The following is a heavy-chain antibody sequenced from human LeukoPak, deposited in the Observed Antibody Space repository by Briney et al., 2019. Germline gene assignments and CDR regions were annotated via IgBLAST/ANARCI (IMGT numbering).Heavy chain of an antibody. CDR3: AREGGYYYGSGSYFDY. D-gene: IGHD3-10*01. CDR2: INPSGGST. CDR1: GYTFTSYY. V-gene: IGHV1-46*01. J-gene: IGHJ4*02. Sequence: GASVKVSCKASGYTFTSYYMHWVRQAPGQGLEWMGIINPSGGSTSYAQKFQGRVTMTRDTSTSTVYMELSSLRSEDTAVYYCAREGGYYYGSGSYFDYWGQGTLVTVSS.